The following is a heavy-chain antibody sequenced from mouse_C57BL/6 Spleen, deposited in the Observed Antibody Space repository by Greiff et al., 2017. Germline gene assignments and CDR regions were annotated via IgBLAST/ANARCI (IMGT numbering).Heavy chain of an antibody. Sequence: QVQLKQPGTELVKPGASVKLSCKASGYTFTSYWMHWVKQRPGQGLEWIGNINPSNGGTNYNEKFKSKATLTVDKSSSTAYMQLSSLTSEDSAVYYCARTHYGSRTWFAYWGQGTLVTVSA. D-gene: IGHD1-1*01. J-gene: IGHJ3*01. CDR3: ARTHYGSRTWFAY. V-gene: IGHV1-53*01. CDR1: GYTFTSYW. CDR2: INPSNGGT.